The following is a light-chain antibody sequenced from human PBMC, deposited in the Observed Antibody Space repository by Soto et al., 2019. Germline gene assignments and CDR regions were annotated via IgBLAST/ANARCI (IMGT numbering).Light chain of an antibody. CDR2: KAS. V-gene: IGKV1-5*03. Sequence: EIRVPQSPSTLSASVGDRVNITCRASPSIDSWLAWYQNKPGQDPKILIFKASTLETGVPSRFSGSGSETEFNLTISRLQTDDFATYDCQPYNSYSETFGQGTKVDIK. CDR3: QPYNSYSET. J-gene: IGKJ1*01. CDR1: PSIDSW.